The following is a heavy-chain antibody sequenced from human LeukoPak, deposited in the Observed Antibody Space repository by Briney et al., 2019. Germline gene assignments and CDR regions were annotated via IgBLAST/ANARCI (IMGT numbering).Heavy chain of an antibody. CDR3: AGSSGWARYSDY. J-gene: IGHJ4*02. CDR2: IKQDGSEK. D-gene: IGHD6-19*01. CDR1: GDYW. V-gene: IGHV3-7*05. Sequence: GGSLRLSCAASGDYWMSWVRQAPGKGLEWVANIKQDGSEKYYVDSVKGRFTISRDNAKNSLYLQMNSLRDEDTAVYYCAGSSGWARYSDYWGQGTLVTVSS.